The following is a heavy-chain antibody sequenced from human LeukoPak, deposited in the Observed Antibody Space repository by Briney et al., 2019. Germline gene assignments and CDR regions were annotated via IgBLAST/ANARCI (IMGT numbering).Heavy chain of an antibody. CDR1: GFTFSNYA. CDR3: VIWGDYDVLTGYYVPDY. V-gene: IGHV3-23*01. Sequence: GGSLRLSCVASGFTFSNYAMSWVRQAPGKGLEWVSAITGSGTNTYYADSLKGRFTITRNNSKNTVFLQMNSLRNEDTAIYYCVIWGDYDVLTGYYVPDYWGQGTLVTVSS. D-gene: IGHD3-9*01. CDR2: ITGSGTNT. J-gene: IGHJ4*02.